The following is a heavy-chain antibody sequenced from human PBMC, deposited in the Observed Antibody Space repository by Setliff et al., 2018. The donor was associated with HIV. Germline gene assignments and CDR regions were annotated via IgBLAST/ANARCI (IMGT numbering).Heavy chain of an antibody. D-gene: IGHD3-22*01. CDR2: IYTSGST. Sequence: SETLSLTCTVSGGSVSSGSYYWSWIRQPAGKGLQWIGRIYTSGSTNYNASLKSRATISVDTSKNQFSLKLISVTAADTAVYYCARDVLGYDSTGRFDLWGRGTLVTVSS. V-gene: IGHV4-61*02. CDR1: GGSVSSGSYY. J-gene: IGHJ2*01. CDR3: ARDVLGYDSTGRFDL.